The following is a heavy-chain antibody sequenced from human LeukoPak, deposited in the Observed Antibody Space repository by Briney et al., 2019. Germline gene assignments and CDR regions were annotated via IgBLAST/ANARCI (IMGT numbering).Heavy chain of an antibody. J-gene: IGHJ4*02. D-gene: IGHD6-19*01. CDR2: ISSGSSPI. V-gene: IGHV3-48*01. CDR1: GFTITSWS. CDR3: AKGVAVASPYYFDY. Sequence: GGSLRLSCAVSGFTITSWSMNWVRQAPGKGLEWLSYISSGSSPIYYADSVKGRFTISRDNSKNTLYLQMNSLRAEDTAVYYCAKGVAVASPYYFDYWGQGTLVTVSS.